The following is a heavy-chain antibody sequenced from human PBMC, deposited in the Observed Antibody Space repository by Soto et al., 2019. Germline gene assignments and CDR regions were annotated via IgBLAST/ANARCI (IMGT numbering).Heavy chain of an antibody. CDR2: IYYSGST. D-gene: IGHD1-1*01. Sequence: SETLSLTCTVSGGSISSYYWSWIRQPPGKGLEWIGYIYYSGSTNYNPSLKSRVTISVDTSKNQFSLKLSSVTAADTAVYYCARGADQLELTNFDYWGQGTLVTVS. CDR3: ARGADQLELTNFDY. V-gene: IGHV4-59*08. J-gene: IGHJ4*02. CDR1: GGSISSYY.